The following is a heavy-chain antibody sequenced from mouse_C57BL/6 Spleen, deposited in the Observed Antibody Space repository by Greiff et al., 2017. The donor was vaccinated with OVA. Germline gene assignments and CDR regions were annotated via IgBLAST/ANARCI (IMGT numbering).Heavy chain of an antibody. CDR3: ARESY. J-gene: IGHJ2*01. Sequence: EVKLMESGGGLVKPGGSLKLPCAASGFTFSSYAMSWVRQTPEKRLEWVATISDGGSYTYYPDNVKGRFTISRDNAKNNLYLQMSHLKSEDTAMYYCARESYWGQGTTLTVSS. V-gene: IGHV5-4*01. CDR2: ISDGGSYT. CDR1: GFTFSSYA.